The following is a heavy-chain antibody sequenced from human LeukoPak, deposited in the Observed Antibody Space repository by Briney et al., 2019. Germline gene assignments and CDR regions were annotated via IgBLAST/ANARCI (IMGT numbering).Heavy chain of an antibody. Sequence: PSETLSLTCTVSGGSISSSSYYWGWIRQPPGKGLEWIGSIYYSGSTYYNPSLKSRVTISVDTSKNQFSLKLSSVTAADTAVYYCARHRVFGVVIKFNWFDPWGQGTLVTVSS. CDR3: ARHRVFGVVIKFNWFDP. CDR2: IYYSGST. J-gene: IGHJ5*02. CDR1: GGSISSSSYY. V-gene: IGHV4-39*01. D-gene: IGHD3-3*01.